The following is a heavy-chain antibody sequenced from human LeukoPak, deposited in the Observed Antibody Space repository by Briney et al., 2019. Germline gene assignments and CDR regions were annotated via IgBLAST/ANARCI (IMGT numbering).Heavy chain of an antibody. V-gene: IGHV4-59*01. Sequence: SETLSLTCTVSGGSISSYYWSWIRQPPGKGLEWIGYIYYSGSTNYNPSLKSRVTISVDTSKNQFSLKLSSVTAADTAVYYCARGPGRDSSGWYWSWKETYYYCYMDVWGKGTTVTVSS. J-gene: IGHJ6*03. D-gene: IGHD6-19*01. CDR1: GGSISSYY. CDR3: ARGPGRDSSGWYWSWKETYYYCYMDV. CDR2: IYYSGST.